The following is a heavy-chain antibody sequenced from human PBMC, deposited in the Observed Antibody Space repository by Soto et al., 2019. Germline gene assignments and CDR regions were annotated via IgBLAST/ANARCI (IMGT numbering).Heavy chain of an antibody. J-gene: IGHJ4*02. CDR1: GFTFSSYA. Sequence: GGSLRLSCAASGFTFSSYAMHWVRQAPGKGLEWVAVISYDGSNKYYADSVKGRFTISRDNSKNTLYLQMNSLRAEDTAVYYCAREGSSWRYYFDYWGQGTLVTVSS. V-gene: IGHV3-30-3*01. CDR2: ISYDGSNK. CDR3: AREGSSWRYYFDY. D-gene: IGHD6-13*01.